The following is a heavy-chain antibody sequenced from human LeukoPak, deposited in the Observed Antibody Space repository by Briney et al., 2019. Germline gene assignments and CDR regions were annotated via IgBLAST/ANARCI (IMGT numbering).Heavy chain of an antibody. CDR2: ISAYNGNT. V-gene: IGHV1-18*01. D-gene: IGHD3-10*01. J-gene: IGHJ6*03. Sequence: ASVKVSCKASGYTFTSYGINWVRQAPGQGLEWMGWISAYNGNTNYAQKLQGRVTMTTDTSTSTAYMELRSLRSDDTAVYYCAREQYYGSGPYYMDVWGKGTTVTFSS. CDR3: AREQYYGSGPYYMDV. CDR1: GYTFTSYG.